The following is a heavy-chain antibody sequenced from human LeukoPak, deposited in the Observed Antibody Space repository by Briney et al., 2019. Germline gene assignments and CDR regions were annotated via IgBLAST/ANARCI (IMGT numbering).Heavy chain of an antibody. J-gene: IGHJ4*02. V-gene: IGHV3-21*01. CDR1: GFSFSNYG. D-gene: IGHD1-26*01. CDR2: ISSGSSYI. Sequence: GGSLRLSCAASGFSFSNYGMNWVRQAPGTGLEWVSSISSGSSYIYYADSLKGRFTISRDNAKNSLYLQMNTLRAEDTAVYYCARGPASYRHIFDYWGQGTLVTVSS. CDR3: ARGPASYRHIFDY.